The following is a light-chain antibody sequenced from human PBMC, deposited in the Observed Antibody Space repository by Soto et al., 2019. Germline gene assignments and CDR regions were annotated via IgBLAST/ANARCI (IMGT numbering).Light chain of an antibody. J-gene: IGLJ1*01. V-gene: IGLV2-23*02. CDR1: ISDVGSHNL. CDR2: EVN. CDR3: CSFAGSNPFPYV. Sequence: QSVLTQPASVSGSPGQSITISCTGTISDVGSHNLVSWYQQHPDKAPKLIIYEVNERPSGVSSRFSGSKSGNTASLTVSGLQSDDEADYHCCSFAGSNPFPYVFGTGTKVTVL.